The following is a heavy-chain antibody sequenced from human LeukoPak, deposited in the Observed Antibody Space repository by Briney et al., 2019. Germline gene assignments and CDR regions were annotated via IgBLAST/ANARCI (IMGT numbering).Heavy chain of an antibody. V-gene: IGHV4-59*01. Sequence: SETLSLTCTVPGGSIRPYYWNWLRQSPGKGLEWIGYISYSGSTKNNPSLKSRVTISVDTSKNQFSLKLTSVTAADTAVYYCAKEGAESFPDAFDIWGPGTLITVSS. CDR3: AKEGAESFPDAFDI. D-gene: IGHD3-10*01. CDR1: GGSIRPYY. J-gene: IGHJ3*02. CDR2: ISYSGST.